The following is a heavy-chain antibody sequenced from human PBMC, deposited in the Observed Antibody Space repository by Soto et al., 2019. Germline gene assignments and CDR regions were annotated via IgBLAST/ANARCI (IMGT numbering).Heavy chain of an antibody. Sequence: EVQLLESGGGLVQPGESLRLSCAASGFTFSSYAMSWVRQAPGKGLEWVSGISGSTGYTYYADSVKGRFTISRDNSKNTRSLQMNSLRAEDTAVYYCAKTCTSGWYAFDYWGQGTLVTVSS. V-gene: IGHV3-23*01. CDR2: ISGSTGYT. CDR3: AKTCTSGWYAFDY. J-gene: IGHJ4*02. CDR1: GFTFSSYA. D-gene: IGHD6-19*01.